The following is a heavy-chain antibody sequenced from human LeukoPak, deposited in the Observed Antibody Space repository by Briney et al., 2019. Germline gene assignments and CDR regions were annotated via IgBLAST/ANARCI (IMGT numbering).Heavy chain of an antibody. J-gene: IGHJ6*02. V-gene: IGHV5-51*01. CDR2: IYPGDSDT. D-gene: IGHD2-15*01. Sequence: GESLKISCKGSGYSFTSYWIGWVRQMPGKGLEWMGIIYPGDSDTRYSPSFQGQVTISADKSISTAYLQWSSLKASDTAMYYCARQEAVDYYYYGMDVWGQGTTVTVSS. CDR3: ARQEAVDYYYYGMDV. CDR1: GYSFTSYW.